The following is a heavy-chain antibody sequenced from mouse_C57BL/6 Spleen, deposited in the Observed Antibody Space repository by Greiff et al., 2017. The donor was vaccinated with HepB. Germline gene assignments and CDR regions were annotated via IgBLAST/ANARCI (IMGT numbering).Heavy chain of an antibody. D-gene: IGHD1-1*01. V-gene: IGHV5-17*01. CDR1: GFTFSDYG. CDR3: ARTYYYGSRDWYFDV. Sequence: EVKVIESGGGLVKPGGSLKLSCAASGFTFSDYGMHWVRQAPEKGLEWVAYISSGSSTIYYADTVKGRFTISRDNAKNTLFLQMTSLRSEDTAMYYCARTYYYGSRDWYFDVWGTGTTVTVSS. J-gene: IGHJ1*03. CDR2: ISSGSSTI.